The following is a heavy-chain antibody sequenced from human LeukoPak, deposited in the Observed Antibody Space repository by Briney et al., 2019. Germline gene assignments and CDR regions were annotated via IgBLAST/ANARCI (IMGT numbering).Heavy chain of an antibody. CDR1: GGSISSSSYY. J-gene: IGHJ4*02. V-gene: IGHV4-61*03. CDR3: ARDLLNYSGNSLHYFDF. D-gene: IGHD4-23*01. Sequence: TSETLSLTCTVSGGSISSSSYYWGWIRQPPGKGLEWIGYMYYTGSSNYNPSLKSRVTISVDTSRNYFSLKLTSVTAADTAIYYCARDLLNYSGNSLHYFDFWGQGILVTVSS. CDR2: MYYTGSS.